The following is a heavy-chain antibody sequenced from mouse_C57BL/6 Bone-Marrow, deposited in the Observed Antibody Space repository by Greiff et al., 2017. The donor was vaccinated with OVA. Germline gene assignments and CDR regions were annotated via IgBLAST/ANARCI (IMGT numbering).Heavy chain of an antibody. J-gene: IGHJ4*01. CDR2: INPNNGGT. Sequence: EVQRVESGPELVKPGASVKIPCKASGYTFTDYNMDWVKQSHGKSLEWIGDINPNNGGTIYNQKFKGKATLTVDKSSSTAYMELRSLTSEDTAVYYCARSNYHFSYAMDYWGQGTSVTVAS. V-gene: IGHV1-18*01. D-gene: IGHD2-5*01. CDR3: ARSNYHFSYAMDY. CDR1: GYTFTDYN.